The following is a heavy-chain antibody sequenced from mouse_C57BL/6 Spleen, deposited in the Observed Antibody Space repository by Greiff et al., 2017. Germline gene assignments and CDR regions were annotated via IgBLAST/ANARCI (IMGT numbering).Heavy chain of an antibody. D-gene: IGHD2-4*01. CDR3: ANDDYEGGFGG. CDR1: GYTFTSYW. Sequence: QVQLQQPGAELVMPGASVKLSCKASGYTFTSYWMHWVKQRPGQGLEWIGEIDPSDSYTNYNQKFKGKSTLTVDKSSSTAYMQLSSLTSEDSAVFYCANDDYEGGFGGWGKGATLTVAT. CDR2: IDPSDSYT. J-gene: IGHJ2*01. V-gene: IGHV1-69*01.